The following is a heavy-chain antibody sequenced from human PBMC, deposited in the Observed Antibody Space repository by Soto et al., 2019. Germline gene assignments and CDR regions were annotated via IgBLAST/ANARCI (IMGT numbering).Heavy chain of an antibody. CDR3: ARWDYGVYARFDF. D-gene: IGHD4-17*01. Sequence: QVQLVQSGAEVKKPGASVKVSCKASGYTFTSHDINWVRQATGQVLEWMGWMNPNGGNTGYAQKFQGRVTMTRNTSISTAYMERSSLRSEDTAVYYCARWDYGVYARFDFWGQGTRVTVSS. J-gene: IGHJ4*02. V-gene: IGHV1-8*01. CDR2: MNPNGGNT. CDR1: GYTFTSHD.